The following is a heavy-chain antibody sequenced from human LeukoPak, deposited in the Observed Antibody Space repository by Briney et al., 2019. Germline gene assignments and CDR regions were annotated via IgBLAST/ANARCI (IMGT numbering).Heavy chain of an antibody. J-gene: IGHJ4*02. CDR1: GVTFSNFW. CDR3: SSRDSSRNPLAY. CDR2: ISPDGSDK. D-gene: IGHD2-2*01. Sequence: GGALRLSCAASGVTFSNFWMNWVRQAAGRGLEWVGNISPDGSDKFYVDSVKGRFTISKDNAKNPVYLQMNSLTTEDTAVYYCSSRDSSRNPLAYWGQGTLVTVSS. V-gene: IGHV3-7*01.